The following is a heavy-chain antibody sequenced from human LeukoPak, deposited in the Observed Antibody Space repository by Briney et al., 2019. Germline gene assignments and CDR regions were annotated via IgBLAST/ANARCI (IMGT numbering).Heavy chain of an antibody. D-gene: IGHD2-15*01. Sequence: TLSLTCTVSGGSISSGDYYWSWIRQPPGKGLEWIGYIYYSGSTYYNPSLKSRVTISVDTSKNQFSLKLSSVTAADTAVYYCARIDVVVAAYDYWGQGTLVTVSS. CDR1: GGSISSGDYY. V-gene: IGHV4-30-4*01. CDR2: IYYSGST. CDR3: ARIDVVVAAYDY. J-gene: IGHJ4*02.